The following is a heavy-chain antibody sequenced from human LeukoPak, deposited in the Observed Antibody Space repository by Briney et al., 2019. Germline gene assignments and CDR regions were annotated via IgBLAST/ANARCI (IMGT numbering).Heavy chain of an antibody. CDR2: INPNSGGT. CDR1: GYTFTGYF. J-gene: IGHJ4*02. D-gene: IGHD3-22*01. Sequence: ASVKVSCKASGYTFTGYFMHWVRQAPGQGFGWMGWINPNSGGTNYAQKFQGRVSMTRDTSISTAYMELSRLTSDDTAVYYCARGPYYYDSSGYISEIDYWGQGTLVTVSS. CDR3: ARGPYYYDSSGYISEIDY. V-gene: IGHV1-2*02.